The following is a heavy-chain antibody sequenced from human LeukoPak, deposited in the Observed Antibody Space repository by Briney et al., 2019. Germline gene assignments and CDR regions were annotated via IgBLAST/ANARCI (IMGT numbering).Heavy chain of an antibody. Sequence: ASVKVSCKASGFTFSDYYLHWLRQAPGQGLEWLGWVNPNSGDTDYAQNFQGRVTMTRDTSISTAYMELCRLTSDETAVYYCARKQRLTGAKKIAVDIWGQGTMVTVSS. CDR1: GFTFSDYY. D-gene: IGHD3-9*01. CDR3: ARKQRLTGAKKIAVDI. CDR2: VNPNSGDT. J-gene: IGHJ3*02. V-gene: IGHV1-2*02.